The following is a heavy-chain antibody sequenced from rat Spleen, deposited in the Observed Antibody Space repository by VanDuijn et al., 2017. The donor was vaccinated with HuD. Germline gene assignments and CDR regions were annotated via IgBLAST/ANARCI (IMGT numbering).Heavy chain of an antibody. V-gene: IGHV5-29*01. CDR3: AKESSEGWYFDF. J-gene: IGHJ1*01. D-gene: IGHD1-2*01. CDR2: INYDGSRT. CDR1: GFTFSDYY. Sequence: EVQLVESDGGLVQPGGSLKLSCAASGFTFSDYYMAWVRQAPTKGLEWVATINYDGSRTDYRDSVKGRFTISRDNAKSTLYLQMDSLRSEDTATYYCAKESSEGWYFDFWGPGTMVTVSS.